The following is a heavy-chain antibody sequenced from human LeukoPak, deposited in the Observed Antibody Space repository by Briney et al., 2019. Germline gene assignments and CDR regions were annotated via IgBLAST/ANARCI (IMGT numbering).Heavy chain of an antibody. V-gene: IGHV3-48*03. J-gene: IGHJ3*02. D-gene: IGHD1-20*01. CDR2: ISSSGSTI. CDR1: GFTFSSYE. CDR3: ATGDNWKGGAFDI. Sequence: PGGSLRLSCAASGFTFSSYEMNWVRQAPGKGLEWVSYISSSGSTIYYADSVKGRFTISRDNAKNSLYLQMNSLRAEDTAVYYCATGDNWKGGAFDIWGQGTIVTVSS.